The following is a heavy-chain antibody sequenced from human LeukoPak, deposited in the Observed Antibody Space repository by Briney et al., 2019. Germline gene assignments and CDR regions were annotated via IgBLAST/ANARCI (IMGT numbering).Heavy chain of an antibody. J-gene: IGHJ4*02. V-gene: IGHV4-34*01. D-gene: IGHD3-16*02. CDR3: ARGNPYDYVWGSYRSLHTPDGFDY. CDR1: GGSFSGYY. CDR2: INHSGST. Sequence: SETLSLTCAVYGGSFSGYYWSWIRQPPGKGLEWIGEINHSGSTNYNPSLKSRVTISVDTSKNQFSLKLSSVTAADTAVYYCARGNPYDYVWGSYRSLHTPDGFDYWGQGTLVTVSS.